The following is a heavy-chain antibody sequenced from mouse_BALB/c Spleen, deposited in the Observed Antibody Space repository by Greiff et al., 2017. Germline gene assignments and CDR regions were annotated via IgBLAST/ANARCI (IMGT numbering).Heavy chain of an antibody. CDR1: GFSLTSYD. V-gene: IGHV2-9-2*01. Sequence: VKLMESGPGLVAPSQSLSITCTVSGFSLTSYDISWIRQPPGKGLEWLGVIWTGGGTNYNSAFMSRLSISKDNSKSQVFLKMNSLQTDDTAIYYCVRDGGNGAWFAYWGQGTLVTVSA. CDR2: IWTGGGT. CDR3: VRDGGNGAWFAY. J-gene: IGHJ3*01.